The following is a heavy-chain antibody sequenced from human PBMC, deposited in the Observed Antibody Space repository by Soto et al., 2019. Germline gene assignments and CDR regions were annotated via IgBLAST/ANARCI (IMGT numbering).Heavy chain of an antibody. J-gene: IGHJ6*02. V-gene: IGHV3-30-3*01. Sequence: QVQLVESGGGVVQPGRSLRLSCAASGFTFSNNAMDWVRQAPGKGLEWVAVISYDGSNKYIAESVKGRFTISRDNSKNTRFLQMNSLRAEDTAVYYCARGTTTSAFSAMGVWGQGTTVTVSS. D-gene: IGHD1-1*01. CDR2: ISYDGSNK. CDR3: ARGTTTSAFSAMGV. CDR1: GFTFSNNA.